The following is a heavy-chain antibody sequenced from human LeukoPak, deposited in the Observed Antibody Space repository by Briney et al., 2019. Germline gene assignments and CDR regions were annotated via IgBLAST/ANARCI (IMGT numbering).Heavy chain of an antibody. D-gene: IGHD3-9*01. CDR2: TNHSGST. CDR3: AREPIYYDILTGYYHQGYYYGMDV. Sequence: SETLSLTCAVYGGSFSGYYWSWIRQPPGKGLEWIGETNHSGSTNYNPSLKSRVTISVDTSKNQFSLKLSSVTAADTAVYYCAREPIYYDILTGYYHQGYYYGMDVWGQGTTVTVSS. J-gene: IGHJ6*02. CDR1: GGSFSGYY. V-gene: IGHV4-34*01.